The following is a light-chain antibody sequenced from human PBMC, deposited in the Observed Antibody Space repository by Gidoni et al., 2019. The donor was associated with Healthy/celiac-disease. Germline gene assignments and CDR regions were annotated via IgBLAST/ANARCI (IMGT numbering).Light chain of an antibody. CDR3: GTWDSSLSAGV. CDR1: SSNIGNNY. Sequence: QSVLTQPPSVSAAPGQKVTISCSGSSSNIGNNYVSWYQQLPGTAPKLLSYDNDKRPSGIPDRFSGPKSGTSATLGITGLQTGDEADYYCGTWDSSLSAGVFGGGTKLTVL. V-gene: IGLV1-51*01. CDR2: DND. J-gene: IGLJ3*02.